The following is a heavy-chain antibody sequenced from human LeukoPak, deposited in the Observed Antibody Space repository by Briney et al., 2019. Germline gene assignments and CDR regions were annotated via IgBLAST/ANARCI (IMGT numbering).Heavy chain of an antibody. D-gene: IGHD1-26*01. CDR2: ISSSSGYL. J-gene: IGHJ4*02. V-gene: IGHV3-21*01. CDR1: GFTFSIYN. CDR3: ARGSEWEPLYYFDY. Sequence: GGSLRLSCTASGFTFSIYNMNWVRQAPGKGLEWVSSISSSSGYLYYTDSVKGRFTISRDNAKNSLYLQMNSLRAEDTAVYYCARGSEWEPLYYFDYWGQGTLVTVSS.